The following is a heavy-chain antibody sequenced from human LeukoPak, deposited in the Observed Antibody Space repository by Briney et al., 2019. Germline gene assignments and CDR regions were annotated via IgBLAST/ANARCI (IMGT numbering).Heavy chain of an antibody. CDR2: ISSSSSYI. CDR1: GFTFSSYS. CDR3: AKEIVPYGGKSNWDRGAFDI. Sequence: GGSLRLSCAASGFTFSSYSMNWVRQAPGKGLEWVSSISSSSSYIYYADSVKGRFTISRDNAKNSLYLQMNSLRAEDTAVYSCAKEIVPYGGKSNWDRGAFDIWGQGTMVTVSS. V-gene: IGHV3-21*04. J-gene: IGHJ3*02. D-gene: IGHD4-23*01.